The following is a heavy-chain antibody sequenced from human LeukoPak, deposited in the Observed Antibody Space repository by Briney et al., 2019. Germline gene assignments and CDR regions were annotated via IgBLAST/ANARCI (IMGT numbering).Heavy chain of an antibody. Sequence: PGRSLRLSCAASGFTVSSNYMSWVRQAPGKGLEWVSVIYSGGSTYYADSVKGRFTISRDNSKNTLYLQMNSLRAEDTAVYYCASLTHYYYYYMDVWGKGTTVTVSS. J-gene: IGHJ6*03. CDR2: IYSGGST. CDR1: GFTVSSNY. D-gene: IGHD3-9*01. V-gene: IGHV3-53*01. CDR3: ASLTHYYYYYMDV.